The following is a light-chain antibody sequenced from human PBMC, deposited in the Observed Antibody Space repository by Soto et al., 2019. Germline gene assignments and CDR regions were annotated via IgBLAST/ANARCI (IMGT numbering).Light chain of an antibody. Sequence: QSALTQPASVSGSPGQSITISCTGTSSDVGGYNYVSWYQQHPGKAPKLMIYDVSNRPSGVSNRFSGSKSGNTASLTISGLQAEDEADYYCSSYTSSSTVVFGGGTQLPLL. CDR2: DVS. CDR1: SSDVGGYNY. V-gene: IGLV2-14*01. CDR3: SSYTSSSTVV. J-gene: IGLJ2*01.